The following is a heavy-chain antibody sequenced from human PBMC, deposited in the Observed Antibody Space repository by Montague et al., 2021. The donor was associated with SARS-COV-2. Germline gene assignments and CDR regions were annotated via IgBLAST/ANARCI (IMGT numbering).Heavy chain of an antibody. CDR1: GDSVSSNSAA. D-gene: IGHD6-13*01. J-gene: IGHJ4*02. Sequence: SAISGDSVSSNSAAWNWIRQSPSRGLEWLGRTCYRSKWYNDYAVSVKSRITINPDTSKNQFSLQLNSVTPEDTAVYYCARGGSWLYYFDYWGQGTLVTVSS. CDR2: TCYRSKWYN. V-gene: IGHV6-1*01. CDR3: ARGGSWLYYFDY.